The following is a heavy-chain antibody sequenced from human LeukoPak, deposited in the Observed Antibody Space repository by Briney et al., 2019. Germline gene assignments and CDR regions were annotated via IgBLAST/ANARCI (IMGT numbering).Heavy chain of an antibody. CDR1: GFTFDDYA. D-gene: IGHD7-27*01. V-gene: IGHV3-9*01. J-gene: IGHJ4*02. Sequence: PGGSLRLSCAASGFTFDDYAMHWVRHAPGKGLEWVSGISWNSGSIGYADSVKGRFTISRDNAKNSLYLQMNSLRAEDTALYYCAKDTLLGGFDYWGQGTLVTVS. CDR2: ISWNSGSI. CDR3: AKDTLLGGFDY.